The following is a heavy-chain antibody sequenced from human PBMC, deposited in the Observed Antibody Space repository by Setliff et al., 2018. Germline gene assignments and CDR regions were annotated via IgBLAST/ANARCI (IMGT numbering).Heavy chain of an antibody. J-gene: IGHJ4*02. D-gene: IGHD3-10*01. CDR1: GYTFTNYG. Sequence: KVSCKASGYTFTNYGITWVRQAPGQGLEWMAWISAYDGNTKYTLKLQGRVTLTRNTSTSTAYMEVSSLRSEDTAVYYCARGLSDYYYESGSFPILGYWGQGTLVTVSS. CDR3: ARGLSDYYYESGSFPILGY. CDR2: ISAYDGNT. V-gene: IGHV1-18*01.